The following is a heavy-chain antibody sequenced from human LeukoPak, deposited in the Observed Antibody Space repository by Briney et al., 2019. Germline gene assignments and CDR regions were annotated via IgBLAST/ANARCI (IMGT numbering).Heavy chain of an antibody. J-gene: IGHJ4*02. D-gene: IGHD5-18*01. V-gene: IGHV4-4*07. CDR2: IYTSGST. CDR3: ARDEGWYSYGFGFDY. Sequence: SETLSLTCTVSGGSISSFYWSWIRQPAGKGLGWIGRIYTSGSTNYNPSLKSRVTMSVDTSKNQFSLKLSSVTAADTAVYYCARDEGWYSYGFGFDYWGQGTLVTVSS. CDR1: GGSISSFY.